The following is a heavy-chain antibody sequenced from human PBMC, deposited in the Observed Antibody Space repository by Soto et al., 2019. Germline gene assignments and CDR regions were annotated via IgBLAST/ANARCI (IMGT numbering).Heavy chain of an antibody. Sequence: EVQLLESGGGLVQPGGSLRLSCAASGFTFSSYAMSWVRQAPGKGLEWVSAISGSGGSTYYADSVKGRFTISRDNSKNTLDLQMNSLRAEDTAVYYCAKGYCSSTSCYDLFDYWGQGTMVTVS. D-gene: IGHD2-2*01. CDR3: AKGYCSSTSCYDLFDY. CDR2: ISGSGGST. J-gene: IGHJ4*02. CDR1: GFTFSSYA. V-gene: IGHV3-23*01.